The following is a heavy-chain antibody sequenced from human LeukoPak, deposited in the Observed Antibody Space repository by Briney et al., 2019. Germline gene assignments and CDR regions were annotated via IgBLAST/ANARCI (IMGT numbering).Heavy chain of an antibody. D-gene: IGHD2-15*01. CDR3: AREGPRVVVAATSWFDP. J-gene: IGHJ5*02. Sequence: GGSLRLSCAASGFTFSSYSMNWVRQAPGKGLEWVSYISSSSSTIYYADSVKGRFTISRDNAKNSLYLQMNSLRAEDTAVYYCAREGPRVVVAATSWFDPWGQGTLVTVSS. CDR1: GFTFSSYS. CDR2: ISSSSSTI. V-gene: IGHV3-48*04.